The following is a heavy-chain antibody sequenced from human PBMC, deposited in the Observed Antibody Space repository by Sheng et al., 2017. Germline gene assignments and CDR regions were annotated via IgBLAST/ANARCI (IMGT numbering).Heavy chain of an antibody. CDR3: ARGRDDSSGYYNEHDY. D-gene: IGHD3-22*01. CDR1: GGSFSGYY. V-gene: IGHV4-34*01. CDR2: VNHSGST. J-gene: IGHJ4*02. Sequence: QVQLQQWGAGLLKPSETLSLTCAVYGGSFSGYYWSWIRQPPREGAWSGLGKVNHSGSTNYNPSLKSRVTISVDTSKNQFSLKLSSVTAADTAVYYCARGRDDSSGYYNEHDYWGQGTLVTVSS.